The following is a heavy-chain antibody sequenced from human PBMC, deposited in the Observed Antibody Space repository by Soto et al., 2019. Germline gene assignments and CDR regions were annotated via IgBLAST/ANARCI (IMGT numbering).Heavy chain of an antibody. D-gene: IGHD3-10*01. Sequence: EVQLLESGGGLVQPGGSLRLSCAASGFTFNNYAMTWARRAPGKGLEWVSAISGCGDTTSYADSVKGRFTVSRDGSKHTLYLQMSSLRAEDTALYYCAKGRGGSGSLTPRVDFWGQGTLVTVSS. V-gene: IGHV3-23*01. J-gene: IGHJ4*02. CDR1: GFTFNNYA. CDR3: AKGRGGSGSLTPRVDF. CDR2: ISGCGDTT.